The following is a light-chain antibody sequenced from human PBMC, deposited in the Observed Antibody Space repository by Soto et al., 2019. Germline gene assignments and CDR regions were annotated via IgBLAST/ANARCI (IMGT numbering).Light chain of an antibody. Sequence: QSVLTQPASVSGSPGQSSTISCTGTISDVGAHKFVAWYQHHPGKAPKVVIYEDSSRPSGVSNRFSGAKSGNMASLTISGLQPEDEADYYCSSYTRAHSLVFGGATKVTVL. CDR2: EDS. J-gene: IGLJ3*02. CDR3: SSYTRAHSLV. V-gene: IGLV2-14*01. CDR1: ISDVGAHKF.